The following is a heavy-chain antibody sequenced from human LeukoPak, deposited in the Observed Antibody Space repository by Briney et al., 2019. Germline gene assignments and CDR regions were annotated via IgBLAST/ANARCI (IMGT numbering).Heavy chain of an antibody. Sequence: SETLSLTCTVSGGSVSSYYWSWIRQPPGKGLEWIGYIYYSGSTNYNPSLKSRVTISVDTSKNQFSLKLSSVTAADTAVYYCAREPRIDNYFDYWGQGTLVTVSS. CDR1: GGSVSSYY. J-gene: IGHJ4*02. V-gene: IGHV4-59*02. D-gene: IGHD3-22*01. CDR3: AREPRIDNYFDY. CDR2: IYYSGST.